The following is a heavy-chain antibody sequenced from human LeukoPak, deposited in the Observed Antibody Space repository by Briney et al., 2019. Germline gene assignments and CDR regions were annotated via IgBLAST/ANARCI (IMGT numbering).Heavy chain of an antibody. CDR1: GYTFTSYA. J-gene: IGHJ4*02. Sequence: VASVKVSCMASGYTFTSYAMHWVRQAPGQRLEWMGWINAGNGNTKYSQKFQGRVTITRDTSASTAYMELSSLRSEDTAVYYCARDPIAVAGRLFDYWGQGTLVTVSS. D-gene: IGHD6-19*01. CDR2: INAGNGNT. CDR3: ARDPIAVAGRLFDY. V-gene: IGHV1-3*01.